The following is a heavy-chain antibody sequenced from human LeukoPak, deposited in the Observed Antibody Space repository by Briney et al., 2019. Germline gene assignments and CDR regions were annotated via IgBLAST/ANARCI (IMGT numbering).Heavy chain of an antibody. Sequence: GGSLRLSCTASGFTFGDYAMSWVRQAPGKGLGWVGFIRSKAYGGTTEYAASVKGRFTISRDDSKSIAYLQMNSLKTEDTAVYYCTRYSGSYWGFDYWGQGTLVTVSS. V-gene: IGHV3-49*04. D-gene: IGHD1-26*01. CDR1: GFTFGDYA. CDR3: TRYSGSYWGFDY. J-gene: IGHJ4*02. CDR2: IRSKAYGGTT.